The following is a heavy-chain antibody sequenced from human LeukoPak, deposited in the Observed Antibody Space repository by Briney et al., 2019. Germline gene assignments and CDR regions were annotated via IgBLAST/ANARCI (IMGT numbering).Heavy chain of an antibody. CDR1: GFTFSSFS. CDR3: ARDSGAGGYFYYYYTDV. D-gene: IGHD3-10*01. CDR2: ISSSSSYI. J-gene: IGHJ6*03. Sequence: PGGSLRLSCAASGFTFSSFSMNWVRQAPGKGLEWVSSISSSSSYIYYADSVKGRFTLSRDNAKNSLYLQMGSLRAEDTAVYFCARDSGAGGYFYYYYTDVWGKGTTVTVSS. V-gene: IGHV3-21*01.